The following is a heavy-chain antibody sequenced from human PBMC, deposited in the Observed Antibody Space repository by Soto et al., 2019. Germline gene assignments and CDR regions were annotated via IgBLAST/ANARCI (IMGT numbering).Heavy chain of an antibody. Sequence: GGSLRLSCTASGFTFGDYAMSWFRQAPGKGLEWVGFIRSKAYGGTTEYAASVKGRFTISRDDSKSIAYLQMNSLKTEDTAVYYCSTNYYDSSGYDNWFGPWGQGTLVTVSS. CDR1: GFTFGDYA. CDR3: STNYYDSSGYDNWFGP. V-gene: IGHV3-49*03. D-gene: IGHD3-22*01. CDR2: IRSKAYGGTT. J-gene: IGHJ5*02.